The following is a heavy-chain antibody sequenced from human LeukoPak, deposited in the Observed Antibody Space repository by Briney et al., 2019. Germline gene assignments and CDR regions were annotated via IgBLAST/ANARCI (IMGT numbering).Heavy chain of an antibody. Sequence: GGSLRPSGAASGFPFSSSWMPWARQPPGKGLVWVSRIKTDGSSTNYADSVKGRFTISRDNPKNTLYLQMNSLTADDTAVYYCAGGLSRYVYTANFWGQGTLVTVSS. CDR1: GFPFSSSW. J-gene: IGHJ4*02. CDR2: IKTDGSST. V-gene: IGHV3-74*01. CDR3: AGGLSRYVYTANF. D-gene: IGHD3-16*01.